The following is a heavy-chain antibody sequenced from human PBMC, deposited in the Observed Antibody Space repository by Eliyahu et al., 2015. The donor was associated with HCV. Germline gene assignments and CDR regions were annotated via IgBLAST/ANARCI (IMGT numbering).Heavy chain of an antibody. CDR1: GGSISSTGYY. V-gene: IGHV4-39*01. CDR2: ISYSGSA. J-gene: IGHJ6*02. D-gene: IGHD6-13*01. Sequence: QLQLQESGPGLVKPSETLSLTCTVSGGSISSTGYYWGWIRQPPGKGLEWIASISYSGSAYFYNPSLKSRVTISIDTSKNQFSLRMRSVTATDTAVYYCARHNGSPYYFYPLDVWGQGTTVTVSS. CDR3: ARHNGSPYYFYPLDV.